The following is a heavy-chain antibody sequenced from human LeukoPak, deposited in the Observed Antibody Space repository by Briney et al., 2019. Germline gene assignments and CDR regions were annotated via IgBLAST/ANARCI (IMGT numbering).Heavy chain of an antibody. CDR1: GGSISSGSYY. CDR2: IYTSGST. D-gene: IGHD3-16*02. CDR3: ARVAYYDYVWGSYRYTGPPRYFDY. V-gene: IGHV4-61*02. Sequence: PSQTLSLTCTVSGGSISSGSYYWSWIRQPAGKGLEWIGRIYTSGSTNYNPSLKSRVTISVDKSKNQFSLKLSSVTAADTAVYYCARVAYYDYVWGSYRYTGPPRYFDYWGRGTLVTVSS. J-gene: IGHJ4*02.